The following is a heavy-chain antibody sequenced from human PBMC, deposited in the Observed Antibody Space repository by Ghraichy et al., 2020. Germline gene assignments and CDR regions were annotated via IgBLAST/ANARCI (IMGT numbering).Heavy chain of an antibody. V-gene: IGHV4-34*01. CDR3: ARGRYGGGGH. CDR2: INDSGST. CDR1: GGSFSGYY. D-gene: IGHD4-23*01. J-gene: IGHJ4*02. Sequence: SETLSLPCAVYGGSFSGYYWSWIRPPPGKGLEWIGEINDSGSTNYNPSLKSRVTISVDTSKIQLSLKLDSVTAADTAVYYCARGRYGGGGHWGQGTLVTVSS.